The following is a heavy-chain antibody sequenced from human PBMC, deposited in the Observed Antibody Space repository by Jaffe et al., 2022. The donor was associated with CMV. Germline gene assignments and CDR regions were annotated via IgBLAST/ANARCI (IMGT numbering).Heavy chain of an antibody. CDR2: ISSGSSNI. Sequence: EVQLVESGGGLVQAGGSLRLSCAASGFTFSSYSMNWVRQAPGKGLEWVSYISSGSSNIYYADSVKGRFTISRDNAKDSLSLQMNSLRDEDTAVYYCARSSNWFDKIDDWGQGTLVTVSS. V-gene: IGHV3-48*02. D-gene: IGHD4-4*01. CDR3: ARSSNWFDKIDD. J-gene: IGHJ4*02. CDR1: GFTFSSYS.